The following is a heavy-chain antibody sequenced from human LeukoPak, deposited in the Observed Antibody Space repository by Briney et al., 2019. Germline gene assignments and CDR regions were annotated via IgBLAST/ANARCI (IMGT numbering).Heavy chain of an antibody. J-gene: IGHJ4*02. CDR1: GFTFSSYA. CDR2: ISCDGSNK. CDR3: ARDPAYYYDSSGPDY. V-gene: IGHV3-30-3*01. D-gene: IGHD3-22*01. Sequence: PGRSLRLSCAASGFTFSSYAMHWVRQAPGKGLEWAAVISCDGSNKYYADSVKGRFTISRGNSKNTLYLQMNSLRAEDTAVYYCARDPAYYYDSSGPDYWGQGTLVTVPS.